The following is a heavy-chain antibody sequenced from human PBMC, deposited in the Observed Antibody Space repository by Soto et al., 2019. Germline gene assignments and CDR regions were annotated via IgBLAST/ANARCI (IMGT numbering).Heavy chain of an antibody. CDR1: GFIFNNYA. Sequence: GGSLRLSCVASGFIFNNYAMNWVRQAPGKGLEWVSAISGNGGSTYYADSVKGRFTISRDNSKNTLYLQMNSLSAEDTAVYYCAKAPASIKVFDYWGQGTLVTSPQ. D-gene: IGHD2-2*01. V-gene: IGHV3-23*01. CDR3: AKAPASIKVFDY. J-gene: IGHJ4*02. CDR2: ISGNGGST.